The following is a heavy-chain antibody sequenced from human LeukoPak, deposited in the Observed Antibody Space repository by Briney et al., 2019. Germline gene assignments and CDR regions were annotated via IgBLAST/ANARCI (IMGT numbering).Heavy chain of an antibody. V-gene: IGHV1-24*01. CDR1: GYTLTELS. D-gene: IGHD4-17*01. CDR3: ARDYAGPYGDYTDDAFDI. Sequence: GASVKVSCKVSGYTLTELSMHWVRQAPGKGLEWMGGFDPEDGETIYAQKFQGRVTMTRDTSTSTVYMELSSLRSEDTAVYYCARDYAGPYGDYTDDAFDIWGQGTMVTVSS. J-gene: IGHJ3*02. CDR2: FDPEDGET.